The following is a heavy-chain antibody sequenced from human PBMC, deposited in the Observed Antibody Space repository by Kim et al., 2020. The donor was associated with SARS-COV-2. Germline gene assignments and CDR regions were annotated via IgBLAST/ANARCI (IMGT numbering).Heavy chain of an antibody. CDR3: AKVNDYGDYLQWYFDL. V-gene: IGHV3-23*01. CDR1: GFTFSSYA. D-gene: IGHD4-17*01. CDR2: ISASGATP. Sequence: GGSLRLSCAASGFTFSSYAMSWVRQAPGRGLEWVSGISASGATPYYADSVKGRFTTSRANSKNTLYLQMNSLRAEDTAVYYCAKVNDYGDYLQWYFDLWGHGTLVTVSS. J-gene: IGHJ2*01.